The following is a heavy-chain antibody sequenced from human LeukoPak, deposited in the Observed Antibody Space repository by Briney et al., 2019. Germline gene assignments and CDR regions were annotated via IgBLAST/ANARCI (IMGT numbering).Heavy chain of an antibody. CDR3: ARRGGRIPSPLFDY. CDR1: GYRFSDYW. Sequence: GESLKISCKGSGYRFSDYWIGWVRQEPGRGLEWMGIIYPDDSNTRYSPSFQGQVTLSTDKSTNTAYLQWSSLEASDSAVYYCARRGGRIPSPLFDYWGQGTQVTVSS. CDR2: IYPDDSNT. V-gene: IGHV5-51*01. J-gene: IGHJ4*02. D-gene: IGHD1-26*01.